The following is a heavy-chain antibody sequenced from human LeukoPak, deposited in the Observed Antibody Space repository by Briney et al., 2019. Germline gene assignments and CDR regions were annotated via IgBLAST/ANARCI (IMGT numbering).Heavy chain of an antibody. CDR1: GFTFSSYA. V-gene: IGHV3-23*01. CDR3: ARGVPYDSSSWFGGSSPYFDY. CDR2: ISGSGGST. D-gene: IGHD6-13*01. J-gene: IGHJ4*02. Sequence: GGSLRLSCAASGFTFSSYAMSWVRQAPGKGLEWVSAISGSGGSTYYADSVKGRFTISRDNSKNTLYLQMNNLRAEDTAVYYCARGVPYDSSSWFGGSSPYFDYWGQGTLVTVSS.